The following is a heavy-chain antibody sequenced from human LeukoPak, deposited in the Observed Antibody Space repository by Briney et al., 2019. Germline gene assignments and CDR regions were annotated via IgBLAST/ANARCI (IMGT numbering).Heavy chain of an antibody. J-gene: IGHJ6*02. D-gene: IGHD3-3*01. Sequence: ASVKVSCKASGYTFTSYGISWVRQAPGQRLEWMGWINAGNGNTKYSQKFQGRVTITRDTSASTAYMELSSLRSEDTAVCYCAREPLDFWSGYYYYGMDVWGQGTTVTVSS. CDR3: AREPLDFWSGYYYYGMDV. CDR1: GYTFTSYG. V-gene: IGHV1-3*01. CDR2: INAGNGNT.